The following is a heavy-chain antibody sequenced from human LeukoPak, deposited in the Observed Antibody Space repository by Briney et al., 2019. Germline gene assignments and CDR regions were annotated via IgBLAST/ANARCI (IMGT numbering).Heavy chain of an antibody. CDR1: GITVSSYY. D-gene: IGHD4-11*01. CDR2: IYGGGGT. CDR3: TRHQYDAFEI. J-gene: IGHJ3*02. V-gene: IGHV3-66*04. Sequence: HPGGSLRLSCAASGITVSSYYMSWVRQAPGKGLEWVSVIYGGGGTYYADSAKGRFAISRDNYKNTLYLQISSVRAEDTAIYYCTRHQYDAFEIWGQGTMVTVSS.